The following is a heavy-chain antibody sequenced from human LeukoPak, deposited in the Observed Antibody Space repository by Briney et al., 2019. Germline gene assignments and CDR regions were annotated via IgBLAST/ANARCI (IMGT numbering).Heavy chain of an antibody. D-gene: IGHD6-19*01. V-gene: IGHV4-34*01. CDR2: ITHSGST. J-gene: IGHJ4*02. Sequence: SETLSLTCAVYGGSFSGYYWIWIRQPPGKGLEWIGEITHSGSTNYNPSLKSRVTISVDTSKNQFSLKLSPVTAADTAVYYCARGVTEAPTGIAVARYYFDYWGQGTLVTVSS. CDR1: GGSFSGYY. CDR3: ARGVTEAPTGIAVARYYFDY.